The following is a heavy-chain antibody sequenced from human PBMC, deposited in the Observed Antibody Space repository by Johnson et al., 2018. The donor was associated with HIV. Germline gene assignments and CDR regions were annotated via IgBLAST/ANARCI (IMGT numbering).Heavy chain of an antibody. CDR1: GFTFSDYY. V-gene: IGHV3-11*04. CDR3: ASRPGGDFCSGGSCRPNPYDGFDI. J-gene: IGHJ3*02. CDR2: ISSSGTTI. D-gene: IGHD2-15*01. Sequence: QVQLVESGGGLVQPGGSLRLSCVASGFTFSDYYMSWIRQAPGKGLEWVSYISSSGTTIYSADSVQGRFTTSRDNAKNSLYLQMNSLRAEDTAVYYCASRPGGDFCSGGSCRPNPYDGFDIWGQGTMVTVSS.